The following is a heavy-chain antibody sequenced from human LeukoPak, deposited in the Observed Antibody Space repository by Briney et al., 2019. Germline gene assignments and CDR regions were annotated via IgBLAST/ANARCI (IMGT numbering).Heavy chain of an antibody. CDR2: IYYSGST. CDR1: GGSISSSNW. D-gene: IGHD3-10*01. Sequence: PSGTLSLTCAVSGGSISSSNWWSWVRQPPGKGLEWLGYIYYSGSTNYNPSLKNRVTISIDTSKNQFSLKLSSVTAADTAVYFCAKGRLFWFEDSWVSDAFDVWGQGTMVTVSS. V-gene: IGHV4-4*02. J-gene: IGHJ3*01. CDR3: AKGRLFWFEDSWVSDAFDV.